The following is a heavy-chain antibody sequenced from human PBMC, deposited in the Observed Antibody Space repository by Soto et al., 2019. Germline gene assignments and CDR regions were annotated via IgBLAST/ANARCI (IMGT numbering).Heavy chain of an antibody. CDR1: GGSISISNW. CDR2: IYHSGST. CDR3: ARLLTMVRGVIRPYYGMDV. J-gene: IGHJ6*02. V-gene: IGHV4-4*02. Sequence: SETLALTCAVSGGSISISNWWSWVRQPPGKGLELIGEIYHSGSTNYNPSLKSRVTISVDKSKNQFSLKLSSVTAADTAVYYCARLLTMVRGVIRPYYGMDVWGQGTTVTVSS. D-gene: IGHD3-10*01.